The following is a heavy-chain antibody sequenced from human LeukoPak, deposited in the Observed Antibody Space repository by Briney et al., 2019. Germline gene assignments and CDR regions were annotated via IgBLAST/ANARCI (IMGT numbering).Heavy chain of an antibody. CDR1: GGSISSYY. D-gene: IGHD5-18*01. CDR2: IYTSGST. V-gene: IGHV4-4*07. J-gene: IGHJ6*03. CDR3: ARVGYSYSINDWSRTGLGAYPTKYYYYMDV. Sequence: PSETLSLTCTVSGGSISSYYWSWIRQPAGKGLEWIGRIYTSGSTNYNPSLKSRVIMSVDTSKNQFSLKVSSVTAADTAVYYCARVGYSYSINDWSRTGLGAYPTKYYYYMDVWGKGTTVTVSS.